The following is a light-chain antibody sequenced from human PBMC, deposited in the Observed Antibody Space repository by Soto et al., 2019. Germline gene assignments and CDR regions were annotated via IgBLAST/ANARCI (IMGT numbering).Light chain of an antibody. V-gene: IGKV3-15*01. CDR2: GAS. Sequence: ITQSPATLSVSPGERATLSCISNQTVSRKLAWYQQKPGQAPRLLIYGASTRATGIPARFSGSGSGTEFTLSINSLKSEDFAVYYCQQYDNWHTWTFGPGTKVDIK. J-gene: IGKJ1*01. CDR3: QQYDNWHTWT. CDR1: QTVSRK.